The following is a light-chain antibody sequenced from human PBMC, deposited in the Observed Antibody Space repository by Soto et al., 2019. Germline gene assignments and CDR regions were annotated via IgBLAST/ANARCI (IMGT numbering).Light chain of an antibody. Sequence: EIVMTQSPATLSVSPGERATLSCRASQSVRSSFLAWYQQKPGQAPSLLIYGASTRATGIPDRVSGSGSGTDFTLTISRLEPEDFAVYYCQQYASSPRTFGQGTKVDIK. J-gene: IGKJ1*01. CDR3: QQYASSPRT. V-gene: IGKV3-20*01. CDR1: QSVRSSF. CDR2: GAS.